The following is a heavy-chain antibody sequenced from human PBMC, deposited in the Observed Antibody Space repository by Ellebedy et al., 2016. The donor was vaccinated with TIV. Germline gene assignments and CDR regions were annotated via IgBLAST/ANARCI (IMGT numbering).Heavy chain of an antibody. Sequence: GGSLRLSXAVSGITFSSYAMAWVRQAPGKGLEWVSAISGSSDYTYYADSVEGRFTISRDNSKKTLFLQMNSLRAEDTAVYYCARDSGSYPFDYWGQGTLVTVSS. CDR3: ARDSGSYPFDY. V-gene: IGHV3-23*01. D-gene: IGHD1-26*01. CDR1: GITFSSYA. J-gene: IGHJ4*02. CDR2: ISGSSDYT.